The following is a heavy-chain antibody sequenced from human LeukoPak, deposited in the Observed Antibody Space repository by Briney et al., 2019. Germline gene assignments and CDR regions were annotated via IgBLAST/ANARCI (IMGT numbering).Heavy chain of an antibody. CDR1: GGSISSSSYY. J-gene: IGHJ4*02. Sequence: SETLSLTCTVSGGSISSSSYYWGWIRQPPGKGLEWIGSIYYSGSTYYNPSLKSRVTISVDTPKNQFSLKLSSVTAADTAFYYCARGLTYYGTSAQLDSWGQGTLVTVSS. V-gene: IGHV4-39*07. D-gene: IGHD3-10*01. CDR3: ARGLTYYGTSAQLDS. CDR2: IYYSGST.